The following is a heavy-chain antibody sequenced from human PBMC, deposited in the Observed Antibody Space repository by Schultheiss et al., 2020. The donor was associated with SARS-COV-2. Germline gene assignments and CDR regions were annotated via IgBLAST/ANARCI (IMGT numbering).Heavy chain of an antibody. CDR3: ARIRGGGYDYSRWDWFDP. D-gene: IGHD5-12*01. CDR2: IDWDDDK. J-gene: IGHJ5*02. V-gene: IGHV2-70*11. Sequence: SGPTLVKPTQTLTLTCTFSGFSLSTSGMCVSWIRQPPGKALEWLARIDWDDDKYYSTSLKTRLTISKDTSKNQVVLTMTNMDPVDTATYYCARIRGGGYDYSRWDWFDPWGQGTLVTVSS. CDR1: GFSLSTSGMC.